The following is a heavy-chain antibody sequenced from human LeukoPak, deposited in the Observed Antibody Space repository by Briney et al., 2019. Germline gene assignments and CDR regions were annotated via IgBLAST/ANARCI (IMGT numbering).Heavy chain of an antibody. CDR3: ASNDGRHYFDY. Sequence: HGASVKVSCKASGGTFSSYAISWVRQAPGQGLEWMGRIIPILGIANYAQKFQGRVTITADKSTSTAYMELSSLRSEDTAVYYCASNDGRHYFDYWGQGTLVTVSS. CDR1: GGTFSSYA. CDR2: IIPILGIA. J-gene: IGHJ4*02. V-gene: IGHV1-69*04. D-gene: IGHD2-15*01.